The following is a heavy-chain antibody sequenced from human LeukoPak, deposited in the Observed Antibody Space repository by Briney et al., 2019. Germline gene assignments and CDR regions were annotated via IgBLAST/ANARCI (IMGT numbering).Heavy chain of an antibody. V-gene: IGHV4-59*01. J-gene: IGHJ4*02. CDR1: GGSISSYY. CDR2: IYYSGST. CDR3: ARRGGQYDYSIDY. D-gene: IGHD4-11*01. Sequence: SETLSLTCTVSGGSISSYYWSWIRQPPGKGLEWIGYIYYSGSTNYNPSLKSRVTISVDTSKNQFSLKLSSVTAADTAVYYCARRGGQYDYSIDYWGQGTLVTVSS.